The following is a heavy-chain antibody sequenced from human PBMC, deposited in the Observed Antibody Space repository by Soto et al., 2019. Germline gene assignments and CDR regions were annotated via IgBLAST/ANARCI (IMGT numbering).Heavy chain of an antibody. CDR1: GFTFRRYA. V-gene: IGHV3-23*01. CDR2: ISGNGAST. CDR3: ARDRLLQWDFEY. Sequence: EVQLLESGGDLVQPGGSLRLSCAASGFTFRRYAMNWVRQAPGKGLEWVASISGNGASTYYADSMKGRVTISRDNSNNSLSLQINNLRVEDTAIYYCARDRLLQWDFEYWGQGILVTVAS. D-gene: IGHD3-10*01. J-gene: IGHJ4*02.